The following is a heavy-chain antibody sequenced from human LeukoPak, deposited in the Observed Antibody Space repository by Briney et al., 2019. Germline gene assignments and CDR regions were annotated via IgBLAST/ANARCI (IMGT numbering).Heavy chain of an antibody. CDR3: ARGDSSGWYPFDY. Sequence: SETLSLTCTVSGGSISSYYWSWIRQPPGKGLEWIGYIYYSVSTNYNPSLKSRVTISVDTSKNQCSLKLSSVTAADTAVYYCARGDSSGWYPFDYWGQGTLVTVSS. J-gene: IGHJ4*02. V-gene: IGHV4-59*01. CDR2: IYYSVST. D-gene: IGHD6-19*01. CDR1: GGSISSYY.